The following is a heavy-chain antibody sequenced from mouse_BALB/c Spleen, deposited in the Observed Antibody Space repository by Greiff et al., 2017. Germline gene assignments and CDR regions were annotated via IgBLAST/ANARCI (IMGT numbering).Heavy chain of an antibody. Sequence: VKLMESGPGLVAPSQSLSITCTVSGFSLTSYDISWIRQPPGKGLEWLGVIWTGGGTNYNSAFMSRLSISKDNSKSQVFLKMNSLQTDDTAIYYCVRDRVYGSSSWFAYWGQGTLVTVSA. J-gene: IGHJ3*01. CDR2: IWTGGGT. CDR1: GFSLTSYD. CDR3: VRDRVYGSSSWFAY. V-gene: IGHV2-9-2*01. D-gene: IGHD1-1*01.